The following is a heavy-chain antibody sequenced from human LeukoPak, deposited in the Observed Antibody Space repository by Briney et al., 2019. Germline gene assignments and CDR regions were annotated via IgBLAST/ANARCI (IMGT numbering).Heavy chain of an antibody. CDR3: ARATSRAYYDFWSGYSPVSSYYFDY. J-gene: IGHJ4*02. D-gene: IGHD3-3*01. V-gene: IGHV3-21*01. CDR1: GFILSGSW. Sequence: GGSLRLSCTASGFILSGSWMAWIRQAPGKGLEWVSSISSSSSYTYYADSVKGRFTISRDNAKNSLYLQMNSLRAEDTAVYYCARATSRAYYDFWSGYSPVSSYYFDYWGQGTLVTVSS. CDR2: ISSSSSYT.